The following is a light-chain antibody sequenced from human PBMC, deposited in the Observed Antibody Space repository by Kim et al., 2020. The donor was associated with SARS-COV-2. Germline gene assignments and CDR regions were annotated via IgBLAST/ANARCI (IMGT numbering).Light chain of an antibody. Sequence: APGKTARITCGGNNIGRKKVHWYQQKPGQAPGLVIYDDSDRPSGIPERFSGSNSGNTATLTISRVEAGDEADYYCQVWDSSSDHRVFGGGTKLTDL. V-gene: IGLV3-21*03. J-gene: IGLJ3*02. CDR1: NIGRKK. CDR3: QVWDSSSDHRV. CDR2: DDS.